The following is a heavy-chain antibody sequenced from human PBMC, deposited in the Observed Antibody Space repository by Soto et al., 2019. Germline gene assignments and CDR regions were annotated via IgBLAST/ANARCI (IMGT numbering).Heavy chain of an antibody. Sequence: GGSLRLSCAASGITISNYPMSWVRQAPGKGLDWVSGISGSGDRTYYADSAKGRFTISKDISKNSLSLQLDNLGVEDTAVYFCVKDDGGYPSTAPHWGQGTLVTVPS. CDR3: VKDDGGYPSTAPH. D-gene: IGHD3-22*01. CDR1: GITISNYP. J-gene: IGHJ1*01. V-gene: IGHV3-23*01. CDR2: ISGSGDRT.